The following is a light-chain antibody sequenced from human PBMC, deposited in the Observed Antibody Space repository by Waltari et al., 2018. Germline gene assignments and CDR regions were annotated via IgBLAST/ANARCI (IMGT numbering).Light chain of an antibody. Sequence: EIMMTQSPGTLSVSPGDSATLSWRASQNISSNFAWYQQKGGQAPRLVIYDASTRATGIPARFSASGSGTEFTLTINSLQAEDVAVYYCQQFYSIPPTFGQGTKVEIK. J-gene: IGKJ1*01. CDR3: QQFYSIPPT. CDR1: QNISSN. V-gene: IGKV3-15*01. CDR2: DAS.